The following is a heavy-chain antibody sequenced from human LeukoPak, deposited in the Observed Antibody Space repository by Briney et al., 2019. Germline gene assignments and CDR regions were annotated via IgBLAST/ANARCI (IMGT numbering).Heavy chain of an antibody. Sequence: SETLSLTCTVSGYSISSGYYWGWIRQPPGKGLEWIGSIYHSGSTYYNPSLKSRVTISVDTSKNQFSLKLSSVTAADTAVYYCARDYFGSGSPGCFDYWGQGTLVTVSS. J-gene: IGHJ4*01. CDR2: IYHSGST. CDR3: ARDYFGSGSPGCFDY. D-gene: IGHD6-19*01. CDR1: GYSISSGYY. V-gene: IGHV4-38-2*02.